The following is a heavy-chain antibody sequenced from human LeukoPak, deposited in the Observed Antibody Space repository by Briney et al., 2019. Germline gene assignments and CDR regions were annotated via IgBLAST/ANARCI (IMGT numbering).Heavy chain of an antibody. CDR2: IIPIFGTA. CDR1: GGTFSSYA. Sequence: SVKVSCKASGGTFSSYAISWVRQAPGQGLEWMGGIIPIFGTANYAQKFQGRVSITADESTSTAYMELSSLRSEDTAVYYCASQVTIFGVVITPHYYYMDAWGKGTTVTVSS. D-gene: IGHD3-3*01. CDR3: ASQVTIFGVVITPHYYYMDA. J-gene: IGHJ6*03. V-gene: IGHV1-69*13.